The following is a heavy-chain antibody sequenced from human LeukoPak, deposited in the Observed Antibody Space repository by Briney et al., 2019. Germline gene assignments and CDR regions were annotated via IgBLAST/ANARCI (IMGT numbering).Heavy chain of an antibody. Sequence: GGSLRLSCAASGFTSSSYSMNWVRQAPGKGLEWVSYISSSSSTIYYADSVKGRFTISRDNAKNSLYLQMNSLRAEDTAVYYCARITMVRGVIFDYWGQGTLVTVSS. V-gene: IGHV3-48*01. CDR3: ARITMVRGVIFDY. J-gene: IGHJ4*02. CDR2: ISSSSSTI. CDR1: GFTSSSYS. D-gene: IGHD3-10*01.